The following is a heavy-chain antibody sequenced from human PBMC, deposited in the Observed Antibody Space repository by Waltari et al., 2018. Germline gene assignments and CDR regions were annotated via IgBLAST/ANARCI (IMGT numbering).Heavy chain of an antibody. CDR3: ARDPPWNRPVGDFWREHLYYYGMDV. Sequence: QLQLQESGPGLVKPSETLSLTCTVSGGSISSSSYYWGWIRQPPGKGLEWIGSNYYSGSNYCNPTVMSRVTIAVDTSQNQFSLMLSSVPAADTGVYYCARDPPWNRPVGDFWREHLYYYGMDVWGQGTTVTVSS. J-gene: IGHJ6*02. V-gene: IGHV4-39*07. CDR1: GGSISSSSYY. CDR2: NYYSGSN. D-gene: IGHD3-3*01.